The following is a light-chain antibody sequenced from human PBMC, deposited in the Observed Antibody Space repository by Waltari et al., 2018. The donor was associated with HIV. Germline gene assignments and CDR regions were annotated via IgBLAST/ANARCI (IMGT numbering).Light chain of an antibody. Sequence: QSALTQPASVSGSPGQSITISCPGTSSAVGGYNYASWYQQHPGKVPKLMIYDVTNRPSGVSNRFSGSKSGNTASLTISGLQVEDEADYYCSSYTSSSTWVFGGGTKLTVL. V-gene: IGLV2-14*03. J-gene: IGLJ3*02. CDR1: SSAVGGYNY. CDR2: DVT. CDR3: SSYTSSSTWV.